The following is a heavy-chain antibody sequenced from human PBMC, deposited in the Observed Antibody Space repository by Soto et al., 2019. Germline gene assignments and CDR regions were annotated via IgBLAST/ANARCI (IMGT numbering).Heavy chain of an antibody. CDR1: ADSINSRTYY. J-gene: IGHJ6*02. Sequence: QLQVQESGPGLVKSSETLSLTCTVSADSINSRTYYWGWIRQPPGKGLEWIGTIDYSGNTFYNPSLNSRVTISVDTSKNQFSLKLSSVTAADTAVYYCARRTAMVRGVQGYYYGMDVWGQGTTVTVSS. D-gene: IGHD3-10*01. V-gene: IGHV4-39*01. CDR3: ARRTAMVRGVQGYYYGMDV. CDR2: IDYSGNT.